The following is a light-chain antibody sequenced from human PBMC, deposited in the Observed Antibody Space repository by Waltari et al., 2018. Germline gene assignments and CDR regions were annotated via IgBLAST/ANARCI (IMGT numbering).Light chain of an antibody. Sequence: QSVLTQPPSASGTPGQRVTISCSGTRSNIGSNYLYWYQQLPGTAPKLLIYRNNQRPSGVPDRCSGSKSGTSAARAISGLRSEDEADYYCAAWDDSLSGRVFGGGTKVTVL. J-gene: IGLJ3*02. CDR1: RSNIGSNY. CDR3: AAWDDSLSGRV. V-gene: IGLV1-47*01. CDR2: RNN.